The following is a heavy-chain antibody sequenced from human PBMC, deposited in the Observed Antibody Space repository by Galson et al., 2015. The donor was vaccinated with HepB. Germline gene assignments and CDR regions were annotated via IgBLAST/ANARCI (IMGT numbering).Heavy chain of an antibody. J-gene: IGHJ4*02. CDR1: GFSFSNYN. CDR2: ISTSNSYI. CDR3: ARDPPLGTPFDY. V-gene: IGHV3-21*01. Sequence: SLRLSCAASGFSFSNYNMNWVRQAPGKGLEWVASISTSNSYIYYADSVKGRFTISRDNAKNSLYLQMNSLRVEDTAVYYCARDPPLGTPFDYWGQGTLLTVSS. D-gene: IGHD7-27*01.